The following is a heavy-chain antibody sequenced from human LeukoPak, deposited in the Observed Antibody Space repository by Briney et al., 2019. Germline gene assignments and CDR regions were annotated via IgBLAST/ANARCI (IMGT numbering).Heavy chain of an antibody. V-gene: IGHV4-39*01. CDR3: STSILTGYYLDY. CDR2: IYYSGST. D-gene: IGHD3-9*01. J-gene: IGHJ4*02. Sequence: PSETLSLTCTVSGGSISSSSYYWGWIRQPPGKGLEWIGSIYYSGSTYYNPSLKSRVTISVDTSKNQFSLKLSSVTAAGTAVYYCSTSILTGYYLDYWGQGTLVTVSS. CDR1: GGSISSSSYY.